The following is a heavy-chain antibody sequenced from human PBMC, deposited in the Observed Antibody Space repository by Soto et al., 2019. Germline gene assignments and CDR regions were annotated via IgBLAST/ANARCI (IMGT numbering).Heavy chain of an antibody. D-gene: IGHD6-19*01. CDR2: IYYSGST. J-gene: IGHJ4*02. CDR1: GDSISGSSYY. CDR3: ARRSVYYFDY. Sequence: SETLSLTCTVSGDSISGSSYYWGWIHQPPGKGLEWIGTIYYSGSTYYNSSLKSRVTISVDTSKNQFSLWLNSVTAADTAVYYCARRSVYYFDYWGQGTLVTVSS. V-gene: IGHV4-39*01.